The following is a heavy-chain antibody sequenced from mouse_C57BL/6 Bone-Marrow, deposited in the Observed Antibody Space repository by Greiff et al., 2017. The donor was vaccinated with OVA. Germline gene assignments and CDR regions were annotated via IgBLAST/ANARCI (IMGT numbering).Heavy chain of an antibody. CDR2: IWSGGST. Sequence: VQLQESGPGLVQPSQSLSITCTVSGFSLTSYGVHWVRQSPGKGLEWLGVIWSGGSTDYNAAFISRLSISKDNSKSQVFFKMNRLQADDTAIYYCARKGSNYEYFDVWGTGTTVTVSS. V-gene: IGHV2-2*01. CDR3: ARKGSNYEYFDV. D-gene: IGHD2-5*01. J-gene: IGHJ1*03. CDR1: GFSLTSYG.